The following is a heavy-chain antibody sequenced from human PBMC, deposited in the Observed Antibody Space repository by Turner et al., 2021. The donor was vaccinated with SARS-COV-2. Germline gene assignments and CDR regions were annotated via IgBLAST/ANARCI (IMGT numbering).Heavy chain of an antibody. CDR2: IHPSGST. CDR1: GGSFSGYY. V-gene: IGHV4-34*01. CDR3: SRGDDSRKSGLL. J-gene: IGHJ4*02. D-gene: IGHD2-21*02. Sequence: QVHLQQWGAGLLKPSETLSLTCAVYGGSFSGYYWTWIRQHPGKGLEWIGEIHPSGSTYYNPSLKSRVTISQDTSKSQFSLNLSSVTAADTAVYHCSRGDDSRKSGLLWGQGTLVTVSS.